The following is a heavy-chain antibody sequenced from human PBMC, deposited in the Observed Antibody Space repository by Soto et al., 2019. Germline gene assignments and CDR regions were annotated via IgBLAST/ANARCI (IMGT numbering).Heavy chain of an antibody. V-gene: IGHV4-34*01. Sequence: SETLSLTCAVYGGSFSGYYWSWIRQPPGKGLEWIGEINHSGSTNYNPSLKSRVTISVDTSKNQFSLKLSSVTAADTAVYYCARGRLVFMFGPPYSGSYRFDYWGQGNLVTVSS. J-gene: IGHJ4*02. CDR2: INHSGST. CDR3: ARGRLVFMFGPPYSGSYRFDY. CDR1: GGSFSGYY. D-gene: IGHD1-26*01.